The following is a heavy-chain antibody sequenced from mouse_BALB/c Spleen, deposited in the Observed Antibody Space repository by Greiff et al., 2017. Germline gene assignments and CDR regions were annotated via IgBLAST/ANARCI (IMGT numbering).Heavy chain of an antibody. V-gene: IGHV1-54*03. CDR2: INPGSGGT. D-gene: IGHD1-2*01. Sequence: QVQLQQSGAELVRPGTSVKVSCKASGYAFTNYLIEWVKQRPGQGLEWIGVINPGSGGTNYNEKFKGKATLTADKSSSTAYMQLSSLTSDDSAVYFCARSRITTARYFDVWGAGTTVTVSS. CDR3: ARSRITTARYFDV. J-gene: IGHJ1*01. CDR1: GYAFTNYL.